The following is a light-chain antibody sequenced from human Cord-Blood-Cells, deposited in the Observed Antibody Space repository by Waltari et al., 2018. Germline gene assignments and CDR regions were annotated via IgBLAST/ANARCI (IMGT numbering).Light chain of an antibody. Sequence: QSALTQPASVSGSPGQSITISCTRTSSDVGGYKLVTWYEQHTGKAPKLIIYEGSKRPSGVFNRSSGSKSGNTGSRTSSGFEAEDEADYYCCSSAGSSTWVFGGGTKLTVL. CDR1: SSDVGGYKL. CDR3: CSSAGSSTWV. J-gene: IGLJ3*02. V-gene: IGLV2-23*01. CDR2: EGS.